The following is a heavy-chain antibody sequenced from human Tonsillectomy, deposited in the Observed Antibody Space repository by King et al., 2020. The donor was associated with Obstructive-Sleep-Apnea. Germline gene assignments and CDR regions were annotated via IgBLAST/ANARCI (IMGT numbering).Heavy chain of an antibody. V-gene: IGHV1-2*02. CDR2: INPNSGGT. CDR3: ASGGDIVVVPAAQWAFDI. CDR1: GYTFTGYY. J-gene: IGHJ3*02. D-gene: IGHD2-2*01. Sequence: VQLVESGAEVKKPGASVKVSCKASGYTFTGYYMHWVRQAPGQGLEWMGWINPNSGGTNYGQKFQGRVTMTRDTSISTAYMELSRVRSDDTAVYYCASGGDIVVVPAAQWAFDIWGQGTMVTVSS.